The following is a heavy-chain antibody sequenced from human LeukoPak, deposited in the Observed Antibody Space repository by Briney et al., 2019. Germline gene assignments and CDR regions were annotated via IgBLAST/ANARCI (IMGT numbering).Heavy chain of an antibody. CDR1: GGSFSGYY. CDR3: AGDIVATIFGY. Sequence: SETLSLTCAVYGGSFSGYYWSWIRQPPGKGLEWIGEINHSGSTNYNPSLKSRVTISVDTSKNQFSLKLSSVTAADTAVYYCAGDIVATIFGYWGQGTLVTVSS. V-gene: IGHV4-34*01. CDR2: INHSGST. D-gene: IGHD5-12*01. J-gene: IGHJ4*02.